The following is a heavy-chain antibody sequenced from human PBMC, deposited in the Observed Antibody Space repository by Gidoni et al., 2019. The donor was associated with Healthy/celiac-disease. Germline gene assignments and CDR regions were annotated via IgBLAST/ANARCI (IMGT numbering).Heavy chain of an antibody. Sequence: QVPLVQSAAAVTKPGSSVKISCAASGVTCSSYAFSWVRQAPAQGLEWMGGVILSFGTANYAQKCQGRVTITADESTSTAYMELGSLKSEDTAVYYWASRQWFGELEYDYYDMDVWGQGTTVTVSS. CDR1: GVTCSSYA. CDR2: VILSFGTA. D-gene: IGHD3-10*01. V-gene: IGHV1-69*01. J-gene: IGHJ6*02. CDR3: ASRQWFGELEYDYYDMDV.